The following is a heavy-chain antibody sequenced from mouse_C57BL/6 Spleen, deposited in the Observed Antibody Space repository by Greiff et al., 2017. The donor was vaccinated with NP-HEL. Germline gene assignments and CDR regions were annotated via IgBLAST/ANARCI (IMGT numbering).Heavy chain of an antibody. CDR3: ASQEGSSGYGY. J-gene: IGHJ2*01. V-gene: IGHV1-82*01. CDR2: IYPGDGDT. D-gene: IGHD3-2*02. Sequence: QVQLKESGPELVKPGASVKISCKASGYAFSSSWMNWVKQRPGKGLEWIGRIYPGDGDTNYNGKFKGKATLTADKSSSTAYMQLSSLTSEDSAVYFCASQEGSSGYGYWGQGTTLTVSS. CDR1: GYAFSSSW.